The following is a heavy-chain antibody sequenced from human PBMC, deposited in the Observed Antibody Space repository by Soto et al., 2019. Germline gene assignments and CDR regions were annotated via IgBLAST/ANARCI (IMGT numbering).Heavy chain of an antibody. Sequence: QVQLQESSPGLVKPSQTLSLTCTVSGGSISSGDYYWSWIRQHPGKVLEWIGYIDYSGSTYYNPSLKSRVTISVDTSKNQFSLKLSSVTAADTAVYYCARARDYGDTTTRHYYYGMDVWGHGTTVTVSS. V-gene: IGHV4-30-4*01. J-gene: IGHJ6*02. D-gene: IGHD4-17*01. CDR2: IDYSGST. CDR1: GGSISSGDYY. CDR3: ARARDYGDTTTRHYYYGMDV.